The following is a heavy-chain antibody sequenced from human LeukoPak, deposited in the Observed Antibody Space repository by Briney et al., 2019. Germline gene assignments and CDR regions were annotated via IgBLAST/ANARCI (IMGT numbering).Heavy chain of an antibody. V-gene: IGHV5-51*01. CDR1: GYSFSNYW. CDR3: ARQPLVRDCGGDCEFDY. J-gene: IGHJ4*02. D-gene: IGHD2-21*02. Sequence: PGESLKISCKGSGYSFSNYWIGWVRQMPGKGLEWMGIIYPGDSNTRYSPSSQGQVTISADKSISTAYLQWTSLRASDTAIYYCARQPLVRDCGGDCEFDYWGQGTRVSVSS. CDR2: IYPGDSNT.